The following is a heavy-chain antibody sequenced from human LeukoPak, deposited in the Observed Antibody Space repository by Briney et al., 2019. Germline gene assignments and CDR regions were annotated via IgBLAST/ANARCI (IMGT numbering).Heavy chain of an antibody. Sequence: SETLSLTCNVSGGSISSSSFYWGWIRRPPGKGLEWIGNIYYSGTTYYNPSLKSRVTISVDTSKNQFSLKLSSVTAAVTAVYYCARGSRFSGWYSYWGQGTLVTVSS. J-gene: IGHJ4*02. CDR2: IYYSGTT. CDR3: ARGSRFSGWYSY. V-gene: IGHV4-39*01. D-gene: IGHD6-19*01. CDR1: GGSISSSSFY.